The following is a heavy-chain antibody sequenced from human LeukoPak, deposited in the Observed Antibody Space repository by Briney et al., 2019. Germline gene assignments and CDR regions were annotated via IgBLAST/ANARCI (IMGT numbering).Heavy chain of an antibody. D-gene: IGHD4-17*01. CDR3: AKDVYGDYGGLDY. V-gene: IGHV3-23*01. CDR2: IRGSVGST. Sequence: PGGSLRLSCAASGFPFSTYAMSWVRQAPGKGLEWVSSIRGSVGSTYYADSVKGRFAISRDNSKNTLYLQMNSLRAEDTAVYYCAKDVYGDYGGLDYWGQGTLVTVSS. J-gene: IGHJ4*02. CDR1: GFPFSTYA.